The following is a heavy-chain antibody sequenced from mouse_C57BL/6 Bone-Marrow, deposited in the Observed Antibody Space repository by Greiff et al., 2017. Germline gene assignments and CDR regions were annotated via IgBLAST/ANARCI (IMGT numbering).Heavy chain of an antibody. CDR3: ARDHDYDATWFAY. D-gene: IGHD2-4*01. CDR1: GFTFSSYA. V-gene: IGHV5-4*01. J-gene: IGHJ3*01. CDR2: ISDGGSYT. Sequence: VKLMESGGGLVKPGGSLKLSCAASGFTFSSYAMSWVRQTPEKRLEWVATISDGGSYTYYPANVKGRFTISRDNAKNNLYLQMSHLKSEDTAMYYCARDHDYDATWFAYWGQGTLVTVSA.